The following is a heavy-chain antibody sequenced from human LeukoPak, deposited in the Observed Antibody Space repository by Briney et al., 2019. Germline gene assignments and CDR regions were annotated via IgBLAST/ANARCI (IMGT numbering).Heavy chain of an antibody. Sequence: PGRSLRLSCAASGFTFSSYGMHWVRQAPGKGLEWEAVISYDGSNKYYADSVKGRFTISRDNSKNTLYLQMNSLRAEDTAVYYCAKDNNDSSGYYWPYYYYGMDVWGQGTTVTVSS. CDR3: AKDNNDSSGYYWPYYYYGMDV. V-gene: IGHV3-30*18. CDR1: GFTFSSYG. D-gene: IGHD3-22*01. J-gene: IGHJ6*02. CDR2: ISYDGSNK.